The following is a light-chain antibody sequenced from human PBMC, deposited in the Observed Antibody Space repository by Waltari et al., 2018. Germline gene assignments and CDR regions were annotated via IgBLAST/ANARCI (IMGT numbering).Light chain of an antibody. CDR1: SRAVGAYHS. Sequence: QSALTQPASVSGSPGQSITISCPGTSRAVGAYHSISWYQQHPGKAPKLMIYDVTNRPSGVSHRFSGSKSGNTASLTISGLQAEDEADYYCSSYTRTSTVIFGGGTKLTVL. J-gene: IGLJ2*01. CDR2: DVT. CDR3: SSYTRTSTVI. V-gene: IGLV2-14*03.